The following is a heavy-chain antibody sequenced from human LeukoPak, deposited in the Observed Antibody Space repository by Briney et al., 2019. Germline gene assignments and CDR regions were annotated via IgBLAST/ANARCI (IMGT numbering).Heavy chain of an antibody. J-gene: IGHJ3*02. D-gene: IGHD3-22*01. CDR1: GDSIGSHY. CDR3: ARDYYDSRGEAFDI. Sequence: SETLSLTCTVSGDSIGSHYWSWIRQPPGKGLEWIGYIFYVGSTNYKPSLKSRVTISVDTSKNQFSLKLNSVTAADTAVYYCARDYYDSRGEAFDIWGQGTMVTASS. CDR2: IFYVGST. V-gene: IGHV4-59*11.